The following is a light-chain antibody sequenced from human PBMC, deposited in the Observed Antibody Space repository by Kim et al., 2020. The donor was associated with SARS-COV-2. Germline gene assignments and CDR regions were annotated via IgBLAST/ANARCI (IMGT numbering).Light chain of an antibody. J-gene: IGKJ5*01. V-gene: IGKV3-20*01. Sequence: SPGDRATLTCRASQSVRTTYLVWYQQKPGQAPRLLIFGASTRATGIPDRFSGSGSGTDFTLTISRLEPEDVAVYYCQQYGSSSITFGQGTRLEIK. CDR2: GAS. CDR3: QQYGSSSIT. CDR1: QSVRTTY.